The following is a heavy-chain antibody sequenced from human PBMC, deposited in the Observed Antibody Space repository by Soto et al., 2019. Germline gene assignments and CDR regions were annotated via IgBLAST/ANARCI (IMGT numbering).Heavy chain of an antibody. CDR2: DNGDGGKP. CDR3: ARENWYSLDV. V-gene: IGHV3-74*01. CDR1: GFSLGTYF. J-gene: IGHJ6*02. Sequence: EVQLVESGGGSVQPGGSLRLSCEASGFSLGTYFMAWVRQTPGKGLVLVSHDNGDGGKPSYADSVRGRFTMSRDNAKNTLYLQMNSLRNEDTGLYYCARENWYSLDVWGQGTTVTVSS.